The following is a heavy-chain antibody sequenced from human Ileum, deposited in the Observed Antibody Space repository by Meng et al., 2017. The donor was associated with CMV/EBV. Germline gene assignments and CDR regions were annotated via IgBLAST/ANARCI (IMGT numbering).Heavy chain of an antibody. V-gene: IGHV4-30-4*01. Sequence: VSISTGGYYWSWIRQPPGKGLEWVGYISYRGSTFYNPSLQSRVAISLDTSKNQFSLRVNSVTAADTAVYYCASSSRNYNVLGTWFDPWGQGSLVTVSS. CDR2: ISYRGST. D-gene: IGHD3-10*01. CDR1: VSISTGGYY. J-gene: IGHJ5*02. CDR3: ASSSRNYNVLGTWFDP.